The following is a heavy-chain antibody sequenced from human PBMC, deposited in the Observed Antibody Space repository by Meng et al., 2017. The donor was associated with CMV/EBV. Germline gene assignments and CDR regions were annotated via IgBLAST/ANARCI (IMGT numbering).Heavy chain of an antibody. D-gene: IGHD1-26*01. Sequence: LSLTCAASGPTFSNAWMSWVRQAPGKGLEWVGRIKSKTDGGTTDYAAPVKGRFTISRDDSKNTLYLQMNSLKTEDTAVYYCTTVGATFPSDYWGQGTLVTVSS. J-gene: IGHJ4*02. CDR1: GPTFSNAW. CDR3: TTVGATFPSDY. V-gene: IGHV3-15*01. CDR2: IKSKTDGGTT.